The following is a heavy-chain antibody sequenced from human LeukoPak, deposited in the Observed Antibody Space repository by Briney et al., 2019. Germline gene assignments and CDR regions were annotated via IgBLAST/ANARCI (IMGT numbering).Heavy chain of an antibody. D-gene: IGHD3-10*01. V-gene: IGHV1-2*02. CDR2: INPNSGGT. CDR3: ARVGATMVRGVIDY. Sequence: ASVKVSCKASGYAFTGYYMHWVRQAPGQGLEWMGWINPNSGGTNYAQKFQGRVTMTRDTSISTAYMELSRLRSDDTAVYYCARVGATMVRGVIDYWGQGTLVTVSS. J-gene: IGHJ4*02. CDR1: GYAFTGYY.